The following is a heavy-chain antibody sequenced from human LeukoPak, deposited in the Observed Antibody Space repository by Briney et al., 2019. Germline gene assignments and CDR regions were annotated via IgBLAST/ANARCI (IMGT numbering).Heavy chain of an antibody. CDR1: GFTFDDYA. J-gene: IGHJ4*02. V-gene: IGHV3-9*01. CDR2: ISWNSGSI. Sequence: GGSLRLSCAASGFTFDDYAMHWVRQAPGKGLEWVSGISWNSGSIGYADSVKGRFTISRDNAKNSLYLQMNSRRAEDTALYYCAKDSADWGQGTLVTVSS. CDR3: AKDSAD.